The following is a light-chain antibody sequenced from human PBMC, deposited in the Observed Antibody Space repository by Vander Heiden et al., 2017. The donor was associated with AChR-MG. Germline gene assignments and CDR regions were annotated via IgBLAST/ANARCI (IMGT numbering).Light chain of an antibody. Sequence: EIVLTQFPGTLSLSPGERATISCRASQSVSGSYLAWYQQKPGQAPRRLIYDASSRATGIPDRFSGSGSGTDFTLTISRLEPEDFAVYYCQQYGNSPRTFGQRTKVEIK. CDR3: QQYGNSPRT. CDR1: QSVSGSY. V-gene: IGKV3-20*01. CDR2: DAS. J-gene: IGKJ1*01.